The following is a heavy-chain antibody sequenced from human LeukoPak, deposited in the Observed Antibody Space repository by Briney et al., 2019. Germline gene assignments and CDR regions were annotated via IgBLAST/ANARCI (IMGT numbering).Heavy chain of an antibody. CDR1: GGSISSYY. V-gene: IGHV4-59*01. J-gene: IGHJ6*02. Sequence: SETLSLTCTVSGGSISSYYWSWIRQPPGKGLEWIGYIYYSGGNNYNPSLKSRVTISVDTSKNQFSLKLSSVTAADTDVYYCAREEDYYGMDVWGQGTTVTVSS. CDR3: AREEDYYGMDV. CDR2: IYYSGGN.